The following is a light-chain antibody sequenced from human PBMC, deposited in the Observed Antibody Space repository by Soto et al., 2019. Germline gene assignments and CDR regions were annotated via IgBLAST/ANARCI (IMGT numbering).Light chain of an antibody. Sequence: EIVMTQSPATLSVSPGERATLSCRASQSVSSNLAWYQQKPGQAPRLLIYGASNRATGIPARFSGSASGTECTLTSSRLKAQDLAVYYCQQYNKWPWPFGQGKKVELK. V-gene: IGKV3-15*01. CDR2: GAS. J-gene: IGKJ1*01. CDR1: QSVSSN. CDR3: QQYNKWPWP.